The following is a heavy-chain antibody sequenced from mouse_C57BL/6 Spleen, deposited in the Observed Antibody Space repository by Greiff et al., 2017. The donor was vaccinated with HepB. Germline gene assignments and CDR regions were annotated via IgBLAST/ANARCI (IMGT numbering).Heavy chain of an antibody. Sequence: QVQLQQPGAELVMPGASVKLSCKASGYTFTSYWMHWVKQRPGQGLEWIGEIDPSDSYTNYNQKFKGKSTLTVDKSSSTAYMQLSSRTSEDSAVYYCAISGYYSNYSLDYWGQGTTLTVSS. CDR3: AISGYYSNYSLDY. V-gene: IGHV1-69*01. D-gene: IGHD2-5*01. J-gene: IGHJ2*01. CDR1: GYTFTSYW. CDR2: IDPSDSYT.